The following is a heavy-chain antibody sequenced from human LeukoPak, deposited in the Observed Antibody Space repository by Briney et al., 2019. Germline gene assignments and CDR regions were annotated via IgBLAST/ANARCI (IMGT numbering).Heavy chain of an antibody. CDR2: IIPIFGTA. V-gene: IGHV1-69*13. CDR3: ARDSNIVVVPAAYYYMDV. J-gene: IGHJ6*03. CDR1: GGTFSSYA. D-gene: IGHD2-2*01. Sequence: SVKVSCKASGGTFSSYAISWVRQAPGQGLEWMGGIIPIFGTANYAQKFQGRVTITADESTSTAYMELSSLRSEDTAVYYCARDSNIVVVPAAYYYMDVWGKGTTVTVSS.